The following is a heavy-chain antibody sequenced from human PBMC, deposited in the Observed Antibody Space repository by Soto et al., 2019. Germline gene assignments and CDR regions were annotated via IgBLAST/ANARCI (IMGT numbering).Heavy chain of an antibody. CDR1: GGSFSGYY. CDR2: INPSGST. D-gene: IGHD6-19*01. V-gene: IGHV4-34*01. Sequence: ETLSLTCAVYGGSFSGYYWSWIRQPPGKGLEWIGEINPSGSTNYNPSLKSRVTISVDTSKNQFSLNLSSVTAADTAVYYCARGRPGRSSGWYNYWGQGTLVTVSS. CDR3: ARGRPGRSSGWYNY. J-gene: IGHJ4*02.